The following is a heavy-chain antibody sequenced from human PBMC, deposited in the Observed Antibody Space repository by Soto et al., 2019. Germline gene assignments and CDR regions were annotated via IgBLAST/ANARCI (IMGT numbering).Heavy chain of an antibody. CDR2: IYHSGST. V-gene: IGHV4-4*02. J-gene: IGHJ3*02. CDR1: GGSLSSSNW. CDR3: ARRGGYYDGGGSYWKDALDI. D-gene: IGHD3-22*01. Sequence: QVQLQESGPGLVKPSGTLSLTCAVSGGSLSSSNWWSWVRQPPGKGLEWIGEIYHSGSTNYNPSLNGVGPISVDKSNNQCALQLSSVTAADTALDYCARRGGYYDGGGSYWKDALDIWGQGTMVTVSS.